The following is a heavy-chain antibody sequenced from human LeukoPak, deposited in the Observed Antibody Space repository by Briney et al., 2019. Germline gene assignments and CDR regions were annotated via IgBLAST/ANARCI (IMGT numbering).Heavy chain of an antibody. D-gene: IGHD5-12*01. CDR3: ARGLRDRYGMDV. J-gene: IGHJ6*02. CDR1: GFTFTSYW. V-gene: IGHV3-74*01. CDR2: IKSDESTR. Sequence: SGGSLRLSCAASGFTFTSYWMHWVRQAPGKGLVWVSRIKSDESTRDYADFVKGRFTISRDNARNTVYLQMNSLIAEDTAVYYCARGLRDRYGMDVWGQGTTVTVSS.